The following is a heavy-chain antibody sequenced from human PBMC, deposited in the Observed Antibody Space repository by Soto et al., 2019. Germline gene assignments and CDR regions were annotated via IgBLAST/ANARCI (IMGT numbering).Heavy chain of an antibody. Sequence: EVQLVQSGTEVRKPGESLMISCQGSGYNFNSYWIGWVRQMPGRGLEWMGVIYPGDSDTTYNPSFQGQVTLSVDKSINTVYLQWGSLKASDTAMYYCARQGSFCSGGTCKAQQYFELWGQGTLVTVSS. CDR1: GYNFNSYW. CDR2: IYPGDSDT. CDR3: ARQGSFCSGGTCKAQQYFEL. D-gene: IGHD2-15*01. J-gene: IGHJ1*01. V-gene: IGHV5-51*01.